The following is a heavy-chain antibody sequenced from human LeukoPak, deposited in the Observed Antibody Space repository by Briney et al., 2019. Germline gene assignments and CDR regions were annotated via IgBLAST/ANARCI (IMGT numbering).Heavy chain of an antibody. CDR3: ARDRGGATSTSYYYGLDV. D-gene: IGHD2-2*01. J-gene: IGHJ6*02. CDR1: GFAFSTYA. Sequence: GKSLRLSCAASGFAFSTYATHWVRQAPGKGLEWVAVISYDGTNKYYGDSVKGRFTISRDNSKNTLYLQMNSLRGEDTAVYYCARDRGGATSTSYYYGLDVWGQGTTVTVSS. CDR2: ISYDGTNK. V-gene: IGHV3-30-3*01.